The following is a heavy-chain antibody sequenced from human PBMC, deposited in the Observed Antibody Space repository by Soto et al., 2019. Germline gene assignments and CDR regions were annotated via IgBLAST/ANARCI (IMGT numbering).Heavy chain of an antibody. Sequence: PSETLSLTCIVSGGSVSSGSYYWSWIRQPPGKGLEWIGNIYYSGSTNYNPSLKRRVTISVDTSKNQFSLKLSSVTAADTAVYYCARDNIAARKYYYGMDVWGQGTTVTVSS. D-gene: IGHD6-6*01. CDR2: IYYSGST. J-gene: IGHJ6*02. V-gene: IGHV4-61*01. CDR3: ARDNIAARKYYYGMDV. CDR1: GGSVSSGSYY.